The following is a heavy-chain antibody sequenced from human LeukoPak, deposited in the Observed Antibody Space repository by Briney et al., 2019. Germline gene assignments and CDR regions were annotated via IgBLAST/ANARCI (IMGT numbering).Heavy chain of an antibody. Sequence: ASVKVSCKAFGYTFTSYGISWVRQVPGQGLEWMGWVSAYNGNTNYAQKLQGRVTMTTDTSTSTAYMELRSLRSDDTAVYYCARVYDSTFDYWGQGTLVTVSS. J-gene: IGHJ4*02. V-gene: IGHV1-18*01. CDR1: GYTFTSYG. CDR2: VSAYNGNT. D-gene: IGHD3-22*01. CDR3: ARVYDSTFDY.